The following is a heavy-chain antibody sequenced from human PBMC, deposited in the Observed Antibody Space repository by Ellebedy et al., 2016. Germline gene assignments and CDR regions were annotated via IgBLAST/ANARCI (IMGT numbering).Heavy chain of an antibody. CDR3: ARGSLGYCSSSSCPSNWFDP. CDR1: GYIFTGYY. CDR2: INPNSGGT. V-gene: IGHV1-2*02. Sequence: ASVKVSCKASGYIFTGYYMHWVRQAPGQGLEWMAWINPNSGGTNIAQEFQGRVTMTRDTSISTAYMELTRLRSDDTAVYYCARGSLGYCSSSSCPSNWFDPWGQGVLVTVSS. J-gene: IGHJ5*02. D-gene: IGHD2-2*01.